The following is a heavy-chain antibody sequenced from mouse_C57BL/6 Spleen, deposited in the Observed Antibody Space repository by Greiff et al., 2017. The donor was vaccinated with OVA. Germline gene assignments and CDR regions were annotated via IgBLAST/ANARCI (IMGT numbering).Heavy chain of an antibody. Sequence: VKLLESGAELVKPGASVKLSCKASGYTFTEYTIHWVKQRSGQGLEWIGWFYPGSGSIKYNEKFKDKATLTADKSSSTVYMELSRLTSEDSAVYFCARHEGEASYYDPFAYWGQGTLVTVSA. CDR2: FYPGSGSI. V-gene: IGHV1-62-2*01. D-gene: IGHD2-4*01. CDR1: GYTFTEYT. J-gene: IGHJ3*01. CDR3: ARHEGEASYYDPFAY.